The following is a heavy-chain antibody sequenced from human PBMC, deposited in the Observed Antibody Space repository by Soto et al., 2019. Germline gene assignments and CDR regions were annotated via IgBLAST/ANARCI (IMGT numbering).Heavy chain of an antibody. CDR3: ATGRITMVRGVITQTNWFDP. J-gene: IGHJ5*02. V-gene: IGHV1-46*01. CDR1: GYTFTSYY. D-gene: IGHD3-10*01. Sequence: APVKVSCKASGYTFTSYYMHWVRQAPGQGLEWMGIINPSGGSTSYAQKFQGRVTMTRDTSTSTVYMELSSLRSEDTAVYYCATGRITMVRGVITQTNWFDPWGQGTLVTVSS. CDR2: INPSGGST.